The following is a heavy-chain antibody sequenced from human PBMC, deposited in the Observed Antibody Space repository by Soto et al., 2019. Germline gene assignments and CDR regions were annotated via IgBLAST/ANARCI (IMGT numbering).Heavy chain of an antibody. CDR3: ARHEWSSSWHYGMEV. CDR2: IDPSDSYT. Sequence: GESLKISCKGSGYSFTSYWISWVRQMPGKGLEWMGRIDPSDSYTNYSPSFQGHVTISADKSISTAYLQWSSLKASDTAMYYSARHEWSSSWHYGMEVLDQGTTVVVSS. J-gene: IGHJ6*02. V-gene: IGHV5-10-1*01. CDR1: GYSFTSYW. D-gene: IGHD6-13*01.